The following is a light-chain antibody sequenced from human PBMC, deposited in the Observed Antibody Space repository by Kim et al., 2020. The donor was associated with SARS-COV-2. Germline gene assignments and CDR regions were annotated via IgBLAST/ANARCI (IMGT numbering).Light chain of an antibody. Sequence: RQNTTRNCAGNKSCVDYQGTAWLQQHQGLPPKRLSFRNNNRPTGITERFSASTSGNTASLTITGLQPEDEADYYCSAWDSSLNAWIFGGGAQLTVL. CDR1: KSCVDYQG. CDR2: RNN. J-gene: IGLJ2*01. CDR3: SAWDSSLNAWI. V-gene: IGLV10-54*01.